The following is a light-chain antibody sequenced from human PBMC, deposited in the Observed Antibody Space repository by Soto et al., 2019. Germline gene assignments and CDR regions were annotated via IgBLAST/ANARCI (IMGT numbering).Light chain of an antibody. CDR3: QQYNDNWT. CDR1: QSISSW. V-gene: IGKV1-5*03. J-gene: IGKJ1*01. Sequence: DIQMTQSPSTLSASVGDRVTITCRASQSISSWFAWYQQKPGKAPKLLIYKASTLQSGVPSRFSGSAAGKEFTLAISSLQPDDSATYCCQQYNDNWTFGQGTNVEIK. CDR2: KAS.